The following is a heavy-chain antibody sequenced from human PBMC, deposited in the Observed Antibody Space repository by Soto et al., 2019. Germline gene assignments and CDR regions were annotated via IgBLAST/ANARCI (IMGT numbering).Heavy chain of an antibody. CDR2: IIPIFGTA. CDR3: ARDGGRHSGGIDY. Sequence: QVQLVQSGAEVKKPGSSGKVSCKASGGTFSSYSINWVRQAPGQGLEWIGEIIPIFGTANYGQKFQGRGTITADESTSTAYMELSSLRSEDTAVYYCARDGGRHSGGIDYWGQGPLVTVSS. CDR1: GGTFSSYS. J-gene: IGHJ4*02. V-gene: IGHV1-69*01. D-gene: IGHD1-26*01.